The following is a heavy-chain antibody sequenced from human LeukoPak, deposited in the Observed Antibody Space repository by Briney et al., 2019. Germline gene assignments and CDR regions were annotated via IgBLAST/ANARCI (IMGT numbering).Heavy chain of an antibody. J-gene: IGHJ4*02. CDR2: ITGSGPYM. V-gene: IGHV3-21*06. D-gene: IGHD3-10*01. Sequence: GGSLRLSCAASGFTFSTFAMHWVRLSPGKGLEWVSSITGSGPYMLYADSVKHRFTISRDNTKNLLYLEMNSLRAEDTAMYFGVRDVGAVRGEVYFDYWGQGTLVTVSS. CDR3: VRDVGAVRGEVYFDY. CDR1: GFTFSTFA.